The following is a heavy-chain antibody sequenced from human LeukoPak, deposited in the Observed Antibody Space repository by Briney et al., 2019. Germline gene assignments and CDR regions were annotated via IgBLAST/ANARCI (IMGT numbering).Heavy chain of an antibody. Sequence: PGGSLRLSCAASGFTFSSYGMHWVRQAPGKGLEWVAFIRYDGSNKYYADSVKGRFTISRDNSKNTLYLQMNSLRAEDTAVYYCATYGGYYYDSSGYYPSYFDYWGQGTLVTVSS. D-gene: IGHD3-22*01. CDR2: IRYDGSNK. V-gene: IGHV3-30*02. CDR1: GFTFSSYG. J-gene: IGHJ4*02. CDR3: ATYGGYYYDSSGYYPSYFDY.